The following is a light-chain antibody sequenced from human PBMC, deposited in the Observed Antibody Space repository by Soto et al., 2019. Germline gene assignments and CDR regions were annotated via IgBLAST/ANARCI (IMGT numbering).Light chain of an antibody. CDR2: GNS. CDR1: SSNIGAGYD. CDR3: QSYDSSLRGGV. V-gene: IGLV1-40*01. Sequence: QAVVTQPPSVSGAPGQRVTISCTGSSSNIGAGYDVHWYQQLPGTAPKLLIYGNSNRPSGVPDRFSGSKSGTSASLAITGLQAEDDADYYCQSYDSSLRGGVFGGGTKLTVL. J-gene: IGLJ3*02.